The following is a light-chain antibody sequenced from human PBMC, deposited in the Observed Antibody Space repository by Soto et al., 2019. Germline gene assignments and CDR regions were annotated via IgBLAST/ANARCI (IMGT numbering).Light chain of an antibody. Sequence: QSALTQPASVSGSPGQSITISCTGTSSDVGDYDYVSWYQQYAGKAPKMMIYEVSNRPSGVSNRFSGSKSGNTASLTISGLQAEDEADYYCSSYRSSNTLLFGAGTKLTVL. V-gene: IGLV2-14*01. CDR2: EVS. CDR3: SSYRSSNTLL. J-gene: IGLJ2*01. CDR1: SSDVGDYDY.